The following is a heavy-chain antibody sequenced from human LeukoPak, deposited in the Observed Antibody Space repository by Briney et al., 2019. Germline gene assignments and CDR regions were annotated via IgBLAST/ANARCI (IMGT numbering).Heavy chain of an antibody. Sequence: PSGTLALPCAVSNFPLGCSNWWGWVRPPPREGVEWIGEINHSGSTNYNPSLKSRVTISVDTSKNQFSLKLSSVTAADTAVYYCARRMVRGPKWTIDYWGQGTLVTVSS. CDR2: INHSGST. D-gene: IGHD3-10*01. V-gene: IGHV4-4*02. CDR3: ARRMVRGPKWTIDY. CDR1: NFPLGCSNW. J-gene: IGHJ4*02.